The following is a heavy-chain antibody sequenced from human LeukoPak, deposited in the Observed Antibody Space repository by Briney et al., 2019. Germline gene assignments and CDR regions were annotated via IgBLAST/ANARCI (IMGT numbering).Heavy chain of an antibody. CDR3: AKDSRGYSYGALDY. D-gene: IGHD5-18*01. CDR2: ISGSGGST. Sequence: GGSLRLSRAASGFTFSSYAMSWVRQAPGKGLEWVSAISGSGGSTYYADSVKGRFTISRDNSKNTLYLQMNSLRAEDTAVYYCAKDSRGYSYGALDYWGQGTLVTVSS. V-gene: IGHV3-23*01. CDR1: GFTFSSYA. J-gene: IGHJ4*02.